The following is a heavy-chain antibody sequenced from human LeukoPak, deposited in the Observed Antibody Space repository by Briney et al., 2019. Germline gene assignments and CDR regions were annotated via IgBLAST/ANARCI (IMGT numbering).Heavy chain of an antibody. CDR3: AKRMDVVVVPAADFDY. CDR1: GFTFSSYG. D-gene: IGHD2-2*03. Sequence: PGGSLRRSCAASGFTFSSYGMHWVRQAPGKGLEWVAFIRYDGSNKYYADSVKGRFTISRDNSKNTLYLQMNSLRAEDTAVYYCAKRMDVVVVPAADFDYWGQGTLVTVSS. J-gene: IGHJ4*02. V-gene: IGHV3-30*02. CDR2: IRYDGSNK.